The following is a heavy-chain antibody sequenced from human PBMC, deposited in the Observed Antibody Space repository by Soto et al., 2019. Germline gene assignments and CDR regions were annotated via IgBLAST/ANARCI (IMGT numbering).Heavy chain of an antibody. CDR1: GYTFTSYD. CDR3: ARDIRIAAHLIWFDP. CDR2: INPSGGST. Sequence: ASVKVSCKASGYTFTSYDMHWVRHAPGQGLEWMGIINPSGGSTSYAQKFQGRVTMTRDTSTSTVYMELSSLRSEDTAVYYCARDIRIAAHLIWFDPWGQGTLVTVSS. D-gene: IGHD6-6*01. J-gene: IGHJ5*02. V-gene: IGHV1-46*01.